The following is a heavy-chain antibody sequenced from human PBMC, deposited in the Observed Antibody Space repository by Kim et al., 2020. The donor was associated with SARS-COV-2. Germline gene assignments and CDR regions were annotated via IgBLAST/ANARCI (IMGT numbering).Heavy chain of an antibody. V-gene: IGHV4-39*01. CDR1: GGSISSSSYY. CDR3: ARLGIVVVTATDAFDI. Sequence: SETLSLTCTVSGGSISSSSYYWGWIRQPPGKGLEWIGSIYYSGSTYYNPSLKSRVTISVDTSKNQFSLKLSSVTAADTAVYYCARLGIVVVTATDAFDI. CDR2: IYYSGST. D-gene: IGHD2-21*02. J-gene: IGHJ3*02.